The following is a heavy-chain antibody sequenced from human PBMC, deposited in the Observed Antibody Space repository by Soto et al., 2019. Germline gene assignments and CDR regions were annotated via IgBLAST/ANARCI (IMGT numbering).Heavy chain of an antibody. V-gene: IGHV3-48*03. Sequence: EVQLVKSGGGLVQPGGSLRLSCAASGFTFSSYEMNWVRQAPGKGLEWVSYISSSGSTIYYADSVKGRFTISRDNAKNSLYLQMNSLRAEDTAVYYCARGAYYYDSSGTKGFDYWGQGTLVTVSS. CDR3: ARGAYYYDSSGTKGFDY. D-gene: IGHD3-22*01. CDR2: ISSSGSTI. J-gene: IGHJ4*02. CDR1: GFTFSSYE.